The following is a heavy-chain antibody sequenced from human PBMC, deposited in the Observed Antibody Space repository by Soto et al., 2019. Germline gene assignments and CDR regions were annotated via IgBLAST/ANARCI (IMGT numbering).Heavy chain of an antibody. V-gene: IGHV5-51*01. Sequence: GESLKISCKGSGYSFTNYWIGWVRQMPGKGLQWTGIIYPCDSDTRYSPSFQDQVIISADKSISTAYLQWRSLKASDTAMYYCATPLRAYSYSPFEYWGQGTLVTVSS. CDR1: GYSFTNYW. D-gene: IGHD5-18*01. CDR2: IYPCDSDT. J-gene: IGHJ4*02. CDR3: ATPLRAYSYSPFEY.